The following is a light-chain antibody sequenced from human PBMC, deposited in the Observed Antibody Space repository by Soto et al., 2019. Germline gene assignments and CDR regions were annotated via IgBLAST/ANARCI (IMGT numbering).Light chain of an antibody. CDR3: QQYSTSPYN. Sequence: DIQMTQSPSTLSASVGDRITITCRASQSMSRWLAWYQQKPGKAPKLLIYKASTLERGVPLRFSGSGSGTEFSLTISSVQPDDSATYYCQQYSTSPYNFGQGTKLEIK. CDR1: QSMSRW. CDR2: KAS. V-gene: IGKV1-5*03. J-gene: IGKJ2*01.